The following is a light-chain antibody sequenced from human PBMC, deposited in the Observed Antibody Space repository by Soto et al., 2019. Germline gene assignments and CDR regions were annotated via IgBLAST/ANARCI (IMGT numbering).Light chain of an antibody. Sequence: QSALTPPASVSGSPGQSITISCTGTSSDVGAYDFVSWYQHSPGKAPKLVTFDVTHRPPGISDRFSGSKSANTASLTISGLQAADEAFYYFSSYTTRSTLVFGGGTKLTVL. CDR1: SSDVGAYDF. J-gene: IGLJ2*01. CDR2: DVT. CDR3: SSYTTRSTLV. V-gene: IGLV2-14*01.